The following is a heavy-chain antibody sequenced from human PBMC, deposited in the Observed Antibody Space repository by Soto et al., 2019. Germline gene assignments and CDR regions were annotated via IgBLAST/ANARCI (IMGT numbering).Heavy chain of an antibody. D-gene: IGHD2-15*01. CDR2: IYHSGST. V-gene: IGHV4-30-2*01. Sequence: SETLSLTCAVSGGSISSGGYSWSWIRQPPGKGLEWIGYIYHSGSTYYNPSLKSRVTISVDRSKNQFSLKLSSVTATDTAVYYCARTSGRWFPYNWFDPWGQGTLVTVSS. J-gene: IGHJ5*02. CDR1: GGSISSGGYS. CDR3: ARTSGRWFPYNWFDP.